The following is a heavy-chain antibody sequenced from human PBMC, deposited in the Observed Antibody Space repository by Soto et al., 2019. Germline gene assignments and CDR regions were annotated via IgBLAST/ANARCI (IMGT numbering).Heavy chain of an antibody. CDR2: ISSSSSTI. D-gene: IGHD4-17*01. CDR3: ARDGDPYGDYDNKIDY. V-gene: IGHV3-48*02. J-gene: IGHJ4*02. CDR1: GFTFSSYS. Sequence: GGSLRLSCAASGFTFSSYSMNWVRQAPGKGLEWVSYISSSSSTIYYADSVKGRFTISRDNAKNSLYLQMNSLRDEDTAVYYCARDGDPYGDYDNKIDYWGQGTLVTVSS.